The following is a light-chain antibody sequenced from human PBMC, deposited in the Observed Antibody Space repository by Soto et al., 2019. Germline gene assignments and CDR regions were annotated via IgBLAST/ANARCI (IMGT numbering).Light chain of an antibody. CDR3: QQYESSRT. CDR2: GAS. V-gene: IGKV3-20*01. J-gene: IGKJ1*01. CDR1: QSVSSRF. Sequence: EIVLTQSPGTLSLSPGERATLSCRASQSVSSRFLAWYQQKPGQAPKVLIYGASTRATGIPDRFSGSGSGTDFTLTISRVEPDDFAVYYCQQYESSRTFGQGTKVEIK.